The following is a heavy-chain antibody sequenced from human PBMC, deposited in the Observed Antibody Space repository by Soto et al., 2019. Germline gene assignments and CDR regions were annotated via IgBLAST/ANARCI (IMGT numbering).Heavy chain of an antibody. Sequence: QVQLVQSGAEVKKPGASVKVSCKASGYTFTSYAMHWVRQAPGQRLEWMGWINAGNGKTEYSQKFQGRVTITSDTSASTDYMELSSLTSDNTALYYSTRGEFLSNDDYWCQGTLVTVSS. CDR2: INAGNGKT. J-gene: IGHJ4*02. D-gene: IGHD1-1*01. CDR3: TRGEFLSNDDY. CDR1: GYTFTSYA. V-gene: IGHV1-3*01.